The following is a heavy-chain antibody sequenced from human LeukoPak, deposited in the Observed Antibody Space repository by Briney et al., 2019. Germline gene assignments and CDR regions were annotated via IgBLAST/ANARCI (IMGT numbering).Heavy chain of an antibody. Sequence: SETLSLTCTVSGGSISSYYWSWIRQSPGKGLEWIGCIYNSGSTNYNPSLKSRVTISVDTSKNQFSLKLSSVTAADTAVYYCAREVVAAAGTVDYWGQGTLVTVSS. CDR3: AREVVAAAGTVDY. CDR2: IYNSGST. D-gene: IGHD6-13*01. CDR1: GGSISSYY. J-gene: IGHJ4*02. V-gene: IGHV4-59*01.